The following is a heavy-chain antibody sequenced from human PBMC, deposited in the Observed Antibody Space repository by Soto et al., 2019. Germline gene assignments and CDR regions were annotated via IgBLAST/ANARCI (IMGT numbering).Heavy chain of an antibody. CDR3: ARDLLGSTGHFDY. J-gene: IGHJ4*02. CDR2: ISYDGSNT. D-gene: IGHD1-1*01. V-gene: IGHV3-33*01. CDR1: GFIFSSFG. Sequence: ESGGGVAQPGRSLRLSCAASGFIFSSFGMHWVRQAPGKGLEWVAIISYDGSNTYYADSVKGRFTISRDNSRNTLYLQMNSLRAEDTAVYYCARDLLGSTGHFDYWGQGTLVTVSS.